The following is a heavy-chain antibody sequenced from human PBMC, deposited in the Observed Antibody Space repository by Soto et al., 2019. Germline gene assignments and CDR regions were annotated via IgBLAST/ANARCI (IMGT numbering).Heavy chain of an antibody. CDR3: ARDLGVTTVTNPWFDP. CDR1: GFTFSSYT. Sequence: PGGSLRLSCAASGFTFSSYTMNWVRQAPGMGLEWVSSISSSSTYMYYADSVKGRFTISRDNAKNSLYLQMNSLRAEDTAIYYCARDLGVTTVTNPWFDPWGQGSLVTVS. D-gene: IGHD4-4*01. J-gene: IGHJ5*02. V-gene: IGHV3-21*01. CDR2: ISSSSTYM.